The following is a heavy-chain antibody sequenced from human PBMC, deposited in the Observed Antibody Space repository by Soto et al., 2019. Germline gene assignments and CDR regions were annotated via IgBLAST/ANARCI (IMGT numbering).Heavy chain of an antibody. J-gene: IGHJ5*02. CDR3: ARVRYNGSGSSINWFDP. CDR2: ISSSGSTI. V-gene: IGHV3-11*01. Sequence: QVQLVESGGGLVKPGGSLRLSCAASGFTFSDYYMSWFRQAPGKGLEWVSYISSSGSTIYYADSVKGRFTISRDNAKNSLYLQMNSLTAEDTAVYYCARVRYNGSGSSINWFDPWGQGTLVTVSS. CDR1: GFTFSDYY. D-gene: IGHD3-10*01.